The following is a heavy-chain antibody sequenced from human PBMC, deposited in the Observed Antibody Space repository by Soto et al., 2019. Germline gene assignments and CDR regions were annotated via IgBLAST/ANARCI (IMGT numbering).Heavy chain of an antibody. CDR2: IEKDGSEE. CDR1: GFMFRNYY. J-gene: IGHJ4*02. Sequence: EVQLVESGGGLVQPGGSLRLSCAASGFMFRNYYMNWVRQAPGKGLEWVANIEKDGSEENYVNSVKGRFTISRDNAKNSLYLQRNSLRAEVTAVYYCAGGSGWESDFWGQGTHVTVSS. V-gene: IGHV3-7*05. D-gene: IGHD6-19*01. CDR3: AGGSGWESDF.